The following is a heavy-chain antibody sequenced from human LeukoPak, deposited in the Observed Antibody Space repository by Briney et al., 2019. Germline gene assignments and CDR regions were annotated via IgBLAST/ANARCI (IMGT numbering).Heavy chain of an antibody. Sequence: GGSLRLCGTASGFSFSSNGIHWVRQAPGKGLERVAVVSYDGNTKYYADSVKGRFTISRDNSKNIGYLQMNSLRAEDTAVYHCAKEKYNWNDYFDHWGQGTLVTVSS. CDR3: AKEKYNWNDYFDH. J-gene: IGHJ4*02. CDR1: GFSFSSNG. D-gene: IGHD1-1*01. CDR2: VSYDGNTK. V-gene: IGHV3-30*18.